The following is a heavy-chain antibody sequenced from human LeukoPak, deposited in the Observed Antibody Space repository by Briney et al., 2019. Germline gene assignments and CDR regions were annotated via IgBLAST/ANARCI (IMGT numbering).Heavy chain of an antibody. CDR2: IRSKAYGGTT. J-gene: IGHJ4*02. CDR1: GFTFGDYA. Sequence: GGSLRLSCTASGFTFGDYAMSWVRQAPGKGLEWVGFIRSKAYGGTTEYAASVKGRFTISRDDSKSIAYLQMNSLKTEDTAVYYCTRSGAITIFGVVNSIGDYWGQGTLVTVSS. D-gene: IGHD3-3*01. CDR3: TRSGAITIFGVVNSIGDY. V-gene: IGHV3-49*04.